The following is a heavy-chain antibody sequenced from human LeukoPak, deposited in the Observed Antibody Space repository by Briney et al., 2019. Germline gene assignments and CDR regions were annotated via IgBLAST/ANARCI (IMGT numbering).Heavy chain of an antibody. J-gene: IGHJ6*03. V-gene: IGHV3-9*01. CDR2: INWNSGNI. Sequence: GRSLRLSCAASGFTFDDYAMHWVRQAPGKGLEWVSSINWNSGNIGYGDSVQGRFTISRDNAKNSLYLQMNSLRAEDTAFYYCARTSYYYYMDVWGKGTTVTVSS. CDR1: GFTFDDYA. CDR3: ARTSYYYYMDV.